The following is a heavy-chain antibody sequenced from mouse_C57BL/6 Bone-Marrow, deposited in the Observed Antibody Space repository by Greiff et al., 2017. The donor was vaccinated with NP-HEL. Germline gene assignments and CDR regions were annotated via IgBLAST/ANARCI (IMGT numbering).Heavy chain of an antibody. D-gene: IGHD2-4*01. CDR2: IYPRSGNT. Sequence: QVQLKESGAELARPGASVKLSCKASGYTFTSYGISWVKQRTGQGLEWIGEIYPRSGNTYYNEKFKGKATLTADKSSSTAYMELRSLTSEDSAVYFCSREAYDYAAGFAYWGQGTLVTVSA. V-gene: IGHV1-81*01. J-gene: IGHJ3*01. CDR3: SREAYDYAAGFAY. CDR1: GYTFTSYG.